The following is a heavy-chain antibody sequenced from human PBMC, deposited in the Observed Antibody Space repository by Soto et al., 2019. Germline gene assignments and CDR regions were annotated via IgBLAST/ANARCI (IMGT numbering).Heavy chain of an antibody. J-gene: IGHJ6*03. V-gene: IGHV3-74*01. CDR2: INSDGNST. Sequence: GGSLRLSCAASGFTFSSYWMHWVRQAPGKGLVWVSRINSDGNSTSYADSVKGRFTISRDNAKNTLYLQMNSLRAEDTSVYYCATAEYYYYYYMDVWGKGTTVTVSS. CDR1: GFTFSSYW. CDR3: ATAEYYYYYYMDV.